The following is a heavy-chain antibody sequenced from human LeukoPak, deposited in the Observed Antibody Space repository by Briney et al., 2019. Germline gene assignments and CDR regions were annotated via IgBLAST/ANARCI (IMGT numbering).Heavy chain of an antibody. V-gene: IGHV3-30*04. J-gene: IGHJ4*02. CDR3: ARSPGSIAVAGTGTLFDY. CDR2: ISYDGSNK. Sequence: PGGSLRLSCAASGFTFSSYAMHWVRQAPGKGLEWVAVISYDGSNKYYADSEKGRFTISRDNSKNTLYLQMNSLRAEDTAVYYCARSPGSIAVAGTGTLFDYWGQGTLVTVSS. CDR1: GFTFSSYA. D-gene: IGHD6-19*01.